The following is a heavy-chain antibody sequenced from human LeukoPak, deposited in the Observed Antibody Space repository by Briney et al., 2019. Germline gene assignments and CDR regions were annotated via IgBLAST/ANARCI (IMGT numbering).Heavy chain of an antibody. V-gene: IGHV7-4-1*02. Sequence: EASVTVSCMSSGYTFTSYALNGVRQAGGQGREGVGGINTICGNQTYAQGFTGRFVFSLDTSVSTAYLQISSLKAEDTAVYYCARQTYYDFWSGYYTDYLDYWGQGTLVTVSS. CDR1: GYTFTSYA. CDR2: INTICGNQ. J-gene: IGHJ4*02. CDR3: ARQTYYDFWSGYYTDYLDY. D-gene: IGHD3-3*01.